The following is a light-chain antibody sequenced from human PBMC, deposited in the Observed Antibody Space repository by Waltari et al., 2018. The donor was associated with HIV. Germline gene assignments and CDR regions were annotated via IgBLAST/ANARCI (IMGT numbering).Light chain of an antibody. J-gene: IGLJ2*01. V-gene: IGLV2-14*01. Sequence: QSALTQPASVSGSPGQSITISCTGTSRDVGNYNYVPWYQQHPGKAPKVMIYEVSNRPSGVSNRFSGSKSGNTASLTISGLQAEDEADYYCSSYTSSSTVVFGGGTKLTVL. CDR2: EVS. CDR1: SRDVGNYNY. CDR3: SSYTSSSTVV.